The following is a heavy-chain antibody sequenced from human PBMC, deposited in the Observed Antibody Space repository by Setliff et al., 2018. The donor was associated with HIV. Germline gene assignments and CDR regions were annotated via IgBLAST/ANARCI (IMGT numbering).Heavy chain of an antibody. D-gene: IGHD2-21*01. CDR1: GYTFTGYS. CDR2: INPDSGGI. V-gene: IGHV1-2*02. CDR3: VKDNWAKGETEDAFDV. Sequence: GASVKVSCKASGYTFTGYSMHWVRQAPGQGLEWMGWINPDSGGINFAQKFQGRVTMTRVTSISTAYMELSGLRSDDTALYYCVKDNWAKGETEDAFDVWGQGTMVTVSS. J-gene: IGHJ3*01.